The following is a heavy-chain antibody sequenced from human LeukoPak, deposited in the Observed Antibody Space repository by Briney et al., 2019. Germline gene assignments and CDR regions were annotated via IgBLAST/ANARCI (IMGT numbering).Heavy chain of an antibody. J-gene: IGHJ4*02. D-gene: IGHD5-24*01. CDR2: IIPIFGTA. CDR3: ASPGDGYSPLFDY. Sequence: ASVKVSCKASGGTFSSYAISWVRQAPGQGLEWMGGIIPIFGTANYAQKFQGRVTINADESTSTAYMELSSLRSEDTAVYYCASPGDGYSPLFDYWGQGTLVTVSS. CDR1: GGTFSSYA. V-gene: IGHV1-69*13.